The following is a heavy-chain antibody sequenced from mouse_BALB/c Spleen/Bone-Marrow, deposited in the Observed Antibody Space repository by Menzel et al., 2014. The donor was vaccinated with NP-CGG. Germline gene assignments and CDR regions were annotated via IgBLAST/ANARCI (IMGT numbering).Heavy chain of an antibody. Sequence: EVMLVESGGGLVQPGGSLKLSCAASGFDFSSYWMSWVRQAPGKGLEWIGEINPDSSAINYTPSLKDKFIISRDNAKNTLYLQMSKVRSEDTALYYCARPRIYYYGSSYLWYFGVWGAGTTVTVSS. J-gene: IGHJ1*01. V-gene: IGHV4-1*02. CDR1: GFDFSSYW. CDR2: INPDSSAI. D-gene: IGHD1-1*01. CDR3: ARPRIYYYGSSYLWYFGV.